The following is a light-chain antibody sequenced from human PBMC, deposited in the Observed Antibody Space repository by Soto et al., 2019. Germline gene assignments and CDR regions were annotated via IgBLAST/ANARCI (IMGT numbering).Light chain of an antibody. CDR3: RSYPSSCTLPV. CDR1: SSDVGGYNY. CDR2: EVS. V-gene: IGLV2-14*01. Sequence: QSALTQPASVSGSPGQSITISCTGTSSDVGGYNYVSWYQQHSGKAPKLMLYEVSNRPSGASNRFSGSKSGNTASLTIASVQAEDEADYYGRSYPSSCTLPVFGGGTKLTVL. J-gene: IGLJ2*01.